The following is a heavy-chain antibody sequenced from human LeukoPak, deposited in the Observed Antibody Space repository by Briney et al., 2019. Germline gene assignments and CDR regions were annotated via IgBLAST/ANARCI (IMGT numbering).Heavy chain of an antibody. D-gene: IGHD6-19*01. CDR3: ARHGRIAVAGEEFDY. CDR1: GGSISSYY. CDR2: IYYSGST. Sequence: SETLSLTCTVSGGSISSYYWSWIRQPPGKGLEWIGYIYYSGSTNYNPSLKSRVTISVDTSKNQFSLKLSSVTAADTAVYYCARHGRIAVAGEEFDYWGQGTLVTVSS. J-gene: IGHJ4*02. V-gene: IGHV4-59*08.